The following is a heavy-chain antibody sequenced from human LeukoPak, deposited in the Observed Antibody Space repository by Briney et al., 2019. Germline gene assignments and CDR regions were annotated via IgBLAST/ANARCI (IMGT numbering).Heavy chain of an antibody. CDR1: GFTFSDYY. J-gene: IGHJ4*02. CDR2: ISRSGNNM. D-gene: IGHD2-15*01. V-gene: IGHV3-11*01. Sequence: GGSLRLSCEASGFTFSDYYMSWIRQAPGKGLEWVSYISRSGNNMYYEDSVKGRFTISRDNAKNSLYLQMDSLRAEDTAVYYCATRVLRDCWGQGTLGVVSS. CDR3: ATRVLRDC.